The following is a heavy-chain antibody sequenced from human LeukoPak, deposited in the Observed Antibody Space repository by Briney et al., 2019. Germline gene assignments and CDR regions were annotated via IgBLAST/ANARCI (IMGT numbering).Heavy chain of an antibody. V-gene: IGHV3-21*01. CDR3: ARDRSQEFDYYNGMDV. CDR1: GFTFSSYS. J-gene: IGHJ6*02. CDR2: ISSSSSYI. Sequence: GGSLRLSCAASGFTFSSYSMNWVRQAPGKGLEWVSSISSSSSYIYYADSVKGRFTISRDNAKNSLYLQMNSLRAEDTAVYYCARDRSQEFDYYNGMDVWGQGTTVTVSS.